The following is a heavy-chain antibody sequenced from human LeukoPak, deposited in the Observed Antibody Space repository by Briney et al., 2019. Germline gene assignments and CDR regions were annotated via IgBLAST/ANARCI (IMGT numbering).Heavy chain of an antibody. CDR3: AREGYSSSWLH. Sequence: GGSLRLSCAASGFTVSSNYMSWVRQAPGKGLEWVSVIYSGSSTYYADSVEGRFTISRDNSKNTLYLQMNSLRAEDTAVYYCAREGYSSSWLHWGQGTLVTVSS. CDR1: GFTVSSNY. D-gene: IGHD6-13*01. CDR2: IYSGSST. V-gene: IGHV3-66*02. J-gene: IGHJ4*02.